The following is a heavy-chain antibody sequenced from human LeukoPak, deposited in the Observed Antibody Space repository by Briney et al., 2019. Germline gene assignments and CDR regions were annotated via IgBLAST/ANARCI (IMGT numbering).Heavy chain of an antibody. CDR3: AELGITMIGGV. Sequence: GGSLRLSCAASGFTFSSYEMNWVRQAPGKGLERVSYISSSGSTIYYADSVKGRFTISRDNAKNSLYLQMNSLRAEDTAVYYCAELGITMIGGVRGKGTTVTISS. CDR1: GFTFSSYE. D-gene: IGHD3-10*02. CDR2: ISSSGSTI. V-gene: IGHV3-48*03. J-gene: IGHJ6*04.